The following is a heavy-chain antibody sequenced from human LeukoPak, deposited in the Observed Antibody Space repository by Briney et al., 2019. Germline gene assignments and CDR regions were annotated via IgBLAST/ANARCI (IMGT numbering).Heavy chain of an antibody. J-gene: IGHJ4*02. CDR3: ARAPSNAHFDY. D-gene: IGHD3-3*02. CDR1: GFTVRNNY. V-gene: IGHV3-66*01. CDR2: IYSGGST. Sequence: GGSLRLSCAASGFTVRNNYMSWVRQAPGKGLEWVSLIYSGGSTYYADSVKSRFTISRDNSNNTVYLQMNSLRAEDTAVYYCARAPSNAHFDYWGQGTLVTVSS.